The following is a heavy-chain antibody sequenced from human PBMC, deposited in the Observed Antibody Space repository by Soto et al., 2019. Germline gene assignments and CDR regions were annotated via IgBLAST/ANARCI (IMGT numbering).Heavy chain of an antibody. CDR3: ARDGIQDGYNLDYYYYGMDV. CDR2: IWYDGSNK. V-gene: IGHV3-33*01. Sequence: QVQLVESGGGVVQPGRSLRLSCAASGFTFSSYGMHWVRQAPGKGLEWVAVIWYDGSNKYYADSVKGRFTISRDNSKNTLYLQMNSLRAEDTAVYYCARDGIQDGYNLDYYYYGMDVWGQGTTVTVSS. CDR1: GFTFSSYG. J-gene: IGHJ6*02. D-gene: IGHD5-12*01.